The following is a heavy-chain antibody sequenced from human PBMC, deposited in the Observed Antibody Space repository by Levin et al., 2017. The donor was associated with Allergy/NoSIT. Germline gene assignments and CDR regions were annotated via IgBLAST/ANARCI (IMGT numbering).Heavy chain of an antibody. CDR1: GGSISTDNW. J-gene: IGHJ4*02. D-gene: IGHD3-9*01. Sequence: ASETLSLTCAVSGGSISTDNWWSWIRQPPGKGLEWIGEIYRSGDTNHNPSLRSRVTMSVAKSKNHFSLKLSSVTAADTAVYYCATVEGLFCSGVSCSYSFHYWGQGALVTVSS. CDR3: ATVEGLFCSGVSCSYSFHY. CDR2: IYRSGDT. V-gene: IGHV4-4*02.